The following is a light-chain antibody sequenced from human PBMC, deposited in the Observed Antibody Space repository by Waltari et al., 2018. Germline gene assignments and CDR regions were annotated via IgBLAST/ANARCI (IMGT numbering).Light chain of an antibody. CDR1: SSYVGKYNL. V-gene: IGLV2-23*01. Sequence: QSALTQPASVSGSPGQSITISCTGTSSYVGKYNLGSWYPQPPGQAPKLMIYEGSQRPSGVSDRFSGSKSGNTASLTISGLQAEDEADYYCFSYAGRATGVFGGGTKLTVL. CDR3: FSYAGRATGV. J-gene: IGLJ2*01. CDR2: EGS.